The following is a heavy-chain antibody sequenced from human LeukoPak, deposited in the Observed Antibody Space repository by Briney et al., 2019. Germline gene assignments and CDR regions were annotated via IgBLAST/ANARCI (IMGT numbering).Heavy chain of an antibody. CDR2: VSSSGSTL. CDR3: ARGGYYYESSAYVSLDF. V-gene: IGHV3-48*03. Sequence: GGSLTLSCAASGFTFSSYGINWVRPAPGKGQEWVSYVSSSGSTLYFPDSVKGRFIIFRENAKNQLFLQMNSLRADDAPVDYCARGGYYYESSAYVSLDFWGQGTLVTVSS. CDR1: GFTFSSYG. D-gene: IGHD3-22*01. J-gene: IGHJ4*02.